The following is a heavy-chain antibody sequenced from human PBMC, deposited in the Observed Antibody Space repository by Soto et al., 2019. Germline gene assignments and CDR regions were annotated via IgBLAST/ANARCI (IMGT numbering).Heavy chain of an antibody. V-gene: IGHV1-58*01. CDR1: GFTFTSSA. CDR3: AAEEGGYCSSTSCMDRYYYYGMDV. CDR2: IVVGSGNT. J-gene: IGHJ6*02. D-gene: IGHD2-2*01. Sequence: GASVKVSFKASGFTFTSSAVQWVRQARGQSPEWIGWIVVGSGNTNYAQKFQERVTITRDMSTSTAYMELSSLRSEDTAVYYCAAEEGGYCSSTSCMDRYYYYGMDVWGQGTTVTVSS.